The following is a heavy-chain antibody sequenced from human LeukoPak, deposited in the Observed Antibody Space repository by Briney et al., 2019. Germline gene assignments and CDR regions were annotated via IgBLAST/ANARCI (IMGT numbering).Heavy chain of an antibody. Sequence: GESLRLSCAASGFTFSDYYMSWIRQAPGKGLEWVPYISSSGSTIYYADSVKGRFTISRDNAKNSLYLQMNSLRAEDTAVYYCASSSPSAVPDYWGQGTLVTVSS. CDR2: ISSSGSTI. CDR1: GFTFSDYY. CDR3: ASSSPSAVPDY. J-gene: IGHJ4*02. D-gene: IGHD4-17*01. V-gene: IGHV3-11*01.